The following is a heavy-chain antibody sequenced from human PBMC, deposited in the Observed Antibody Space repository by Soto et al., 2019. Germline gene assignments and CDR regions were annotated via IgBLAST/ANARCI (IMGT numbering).Heavy chain of an antibody. J-gene: IGHJ4*02. CDR3: ARVETIFGVAPGGY. CDR2: MNPNSGNT. CDR1: GYTFTSYD. Sequence: ASVKVSCKASGYTFTSYDINWVRQATGQGLEWMGWMNPNSGNTGYAQKFQGRVTMTRNTSISTAYMELSSLRSEDTAVYYCARVETIFGVAPGGYWGQGTLVTVSS. V-gene: IGHV1-8*01. D-gene: IGHD3-3*01.